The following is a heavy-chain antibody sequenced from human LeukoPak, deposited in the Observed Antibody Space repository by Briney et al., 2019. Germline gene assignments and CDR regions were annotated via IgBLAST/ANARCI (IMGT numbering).Heavy chain of an antibody. CDR1: GFTFSSYA. V-gene: IGHV3-23*01. D-gene: IGHD3-10*01. CDR3: AKDRPLWFGEFRPSFDY. Sequence: PGGSLRLSCAASGFTFSSYAMSWVRQAPGKGLEWVSAISGSGGSTYYADSVKGRFTISRDNSKNTLYLRMNSLRAEDTAVYYCAKDRPLWFGEFRPSFDYWGQGTLVTVSS. J-gene: IGHJ4*02. CDR2: ISGSGGST.